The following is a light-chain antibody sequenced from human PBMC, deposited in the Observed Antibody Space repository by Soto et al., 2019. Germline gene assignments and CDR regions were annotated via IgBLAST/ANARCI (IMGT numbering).Light chain of an antibody. J-gene: IGKJ5*01. CDR1: QGISGA. CDR3: QQFHTCPVT. Sequence: AIQLTQSPSSLSASVGDRVTITCRASQGISGALAWYQQKPGRAPTLLIYDASSLESGVPSRFSGSESGTDFTLTISSLQAEDFATYYCQQFHTCPVTFGQGTRLEIK. V-gene: IGKV1-13*02. CDR2: DAS.